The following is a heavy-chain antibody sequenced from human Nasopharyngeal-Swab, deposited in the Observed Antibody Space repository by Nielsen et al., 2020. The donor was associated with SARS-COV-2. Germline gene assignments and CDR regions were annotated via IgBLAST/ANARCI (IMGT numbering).Heavy chain of an antibody. D-gene: IGHD3-22*01. J-gene: IGHJ5*02. V-gene: IGHV1-69*04. CDR2: IIPILGIA. CDR1: GGTFSSYA. CDR3: ARDRDYNDSSGYYFGWFDP. Sequence: SVKVSCKASGGTFSSYAISWVRQAPGQGLEWMGRIIPILGIANYAQKFQGRVTITADKSTSTAYMELSSLRSEDTAVYYCARDRDYNDSSGYYFGWFDPWGQGTLVTVSS.